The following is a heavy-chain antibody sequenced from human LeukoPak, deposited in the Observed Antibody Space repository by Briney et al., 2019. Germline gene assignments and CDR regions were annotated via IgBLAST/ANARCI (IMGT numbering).Heavy chain of an antibody. CDR2: IYYNGNT. D-gene: IGHD1-26*01. V-gene: IGHV4-59*01. J-gene: IGHJ6*02. Sequence: SETLSLTCSVSDGSINSYYWNWLRRPPGKGLEWIGYIYYNGNTNYSPSLKSRVTMSVDTSKNLFSLKVSSVTAADTAVYYCARGRSNYYGMDVWGQGTTVTVSS. CDR3: ARGRSNYYGMDV. CDR1: DGSINSYY.